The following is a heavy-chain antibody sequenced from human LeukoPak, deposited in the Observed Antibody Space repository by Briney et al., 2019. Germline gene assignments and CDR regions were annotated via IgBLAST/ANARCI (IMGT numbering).Heavy chain of an antibody. CDR3: ARDRNLYSGSFAS. CDR1: GYTFSGDY. V-gene: IGHV1-2*06. Sequence: ASVKVSCRASGYTFSGDYIQWVPQAPGQGLEWMGRINPDSGGTTYAQNFQSRVTMTRDTSIGTAYMELSRLRSDDSAFYYCARDRNLYSGSFASWGQGTLVTVSS. CDR2: INPDSGGT. D-gene: IGHD1-26*01. J-gene: IGHJ4*02.